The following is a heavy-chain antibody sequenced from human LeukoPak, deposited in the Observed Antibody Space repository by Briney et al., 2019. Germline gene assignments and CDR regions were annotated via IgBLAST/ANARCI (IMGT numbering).Heavy chain of an antibody. CDR2: ISSSSSYI. CDR3: ARGRRLRDLNWFDP. Sequence: GGSLRLSCAASGFTFSSYSMNWVRQAPGKGLEWVSSISSSSSYIYYADSVKGRFTISRDNAKNSLYLQMNSLRAEDTAVYYCARGRRLRDLNWFDPWGQGTLVTVSS. V-gene: IGHV3-21*01. J-gene: IGHJ5*02. CDR1: GFTFSSYS. D-gene: IGHD4-17*01.